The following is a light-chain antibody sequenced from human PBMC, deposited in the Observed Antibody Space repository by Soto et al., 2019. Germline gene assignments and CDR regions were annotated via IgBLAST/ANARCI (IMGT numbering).Light chain of an antibody. V-gene: IGKV1-39*01. J-gene: IGKJ2*01. CDR1: QSLGRR. CDR2: ETS. CDR3: QQSFGPPYT. Sequence: DIQMTQSPSSMSASVGDRGTISCRASQSLGRRLTWYQQKPGEAPKLLIYETSNLQHGVPSRFSGSGSETDFTLTINSRQPEDFATYYCQQSFGPPYTFGQGTKLE.